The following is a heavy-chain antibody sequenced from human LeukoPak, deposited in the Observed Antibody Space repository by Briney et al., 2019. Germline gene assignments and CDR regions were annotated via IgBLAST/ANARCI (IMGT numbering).Heavy chain of an antibody. D-gene: IGHD5-18*01. J-gene: IGHJ2*01. CDR2: ISTSSSYI. CDR1: GFTFNRYN. Sequence: GGSLRLSCAASGFTFNRYNMNWVRRAPGERLEWVSSISTSSSYIYYADSVRGRFTISRDNAKNSLYLQMNSLRAEDTAVYYCAKDRASSWWYFDLWGRGTLVTVSS. CDR3: AKDRASSWWYFDL. V-gene: IGHV3-21*04.